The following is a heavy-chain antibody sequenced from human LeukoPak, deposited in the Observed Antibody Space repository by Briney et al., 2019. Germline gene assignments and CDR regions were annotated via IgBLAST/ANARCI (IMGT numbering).Heavy chain of an antibody. CDR2: IRSNSDGGTI. Sequence: PGGSLRLSCATSGFTFSNAWMNWVRQAPGKGLEWVGRIRSNSDGGTIDYAAPVKGRFTLTRDDSKTTLYLQMNSLQTEDTAVYYCATDFYDSTWGQGTLVTVSS. CDR3: ATDFYDST. J-gene: IGHJ5*02. D-gene: IGHD3-22*01. V-gene: IGHV3-15*07. CDR1: GFTFSNAW.